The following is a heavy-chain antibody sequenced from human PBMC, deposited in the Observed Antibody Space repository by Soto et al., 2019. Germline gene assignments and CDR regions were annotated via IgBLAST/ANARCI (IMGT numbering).Heavy chain of an antibody. CDR1: GYTFSMYG. CDR2: IWYDGSNK. V-gene: IGHV3-33*06. J-gene: IGHJ6*02. D-gene: IGHD2-2*01. CDR3: AKDPSSIYYYYGMDV. Sequence: QVQLVESGGGVVQPGRALRLSCAASGYTFSMYGMHWVLQAQGKGVEWVAVIWYDGSNKYYADSVKGRVTISRDNSKNTLYLQMSSLRAEDTAVYYCAKDPSSIYYYYGMDVWGQGTTVTVSS.